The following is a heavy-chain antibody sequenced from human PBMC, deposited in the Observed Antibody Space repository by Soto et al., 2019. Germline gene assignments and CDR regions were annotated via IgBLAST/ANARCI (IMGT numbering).Heavy chain of an antibody. Sequence: ASVKVSCKASGYTFTGYYMHWVRQAPGQGLEWMGWINPNSGGTNYAQKFQGRVTMTRDTSISTAYMELSRLRSDDTAVYYCARGTGYSYGSTYYFDYWGQGILVTVSS. D-gene: IGHD5-18*01. V-gene: IGHV1-2*02. CDR1: GYTFTGYY. J-gene: IGHJ4*02. CDR3: ARGTGYSYGSTYYFDY. CDR2: INPNSGGT.